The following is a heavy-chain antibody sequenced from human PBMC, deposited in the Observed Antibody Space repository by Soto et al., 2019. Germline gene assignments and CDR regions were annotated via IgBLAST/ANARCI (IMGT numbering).Heavy chain of an antibody. V-gene: IGHV3-30*18. D-gene: IGHD6-13*01. CDR1: GFTFSDYG. J-gene: IGHJ4*02. CDR2: ISFDGSNK. CDR3: AKDGQQLLPGGF. Sequence: QVQLVESGGGVVQPGRSMRLSCAASGFTFSDYGMHWVRQAPGNGPEWVAVISFDGSNKCYGDSVKGPFTISMDNSKTTLDLQTDSLRVGDTAIYYRAKDGQQLLPGGFWGQGTLVTVSS.